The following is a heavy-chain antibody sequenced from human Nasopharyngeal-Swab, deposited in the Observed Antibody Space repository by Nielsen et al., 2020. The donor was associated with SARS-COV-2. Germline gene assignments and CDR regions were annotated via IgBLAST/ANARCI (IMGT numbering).Heavy chain of an antibody. CDR2: IKSKTDGGTT. Sequence: GSLKISCAAPGFTFSKARMSWVRQAPGEGVGGVGRIKSKTDGGTTDYAAPGKGRFTISRDDSKNTLYLQMNSLKTEDTAVYYCTTDLRVTMIVVVITYDAFDIWGQGTMVTVSS. D-gene: IGHD3-22*01. CDR1: GFTFSKAR. CDR3: TTDLRVTMIVVVITYDAFDI. V-gene: IGHV3-15*01. J-gene: IGHJ3*02.